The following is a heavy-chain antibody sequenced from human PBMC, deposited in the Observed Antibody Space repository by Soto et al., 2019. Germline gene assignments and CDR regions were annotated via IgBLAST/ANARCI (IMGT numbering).Heavy chain of an antibody. J-gene: IGHJ2*01. CDR3: ARVGPPSPSVIWFFDL. CDR1: GGSFRTYA. V-gene: IGHV1-69*13. D-gene: IGHD2-21*01. Sequence: SVKVSCKASGGSFRTYAINWVRQAPGQGLEWMGGIIPMLAAPTYAQKFQGRLTITADESKTTVYMELSSLTSEDTAVYYCARVGPPSPSVIWFFDLWGRGTLVTVSS. CDR2: IIPMLAAP.